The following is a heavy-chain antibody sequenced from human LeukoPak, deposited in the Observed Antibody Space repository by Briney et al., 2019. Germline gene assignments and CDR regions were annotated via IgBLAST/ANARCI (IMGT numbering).Heavy chain of an antibody. Sequence: GGSLRLSCAASGFTFSSYAMSWVRQAPGKGLEWVSAISGSGGSTYYADSVKGRFTISRDNFKNTLYLQMNSLRAEDTAVYYCGKRSCYYDSGGPRGAYYFHYWGQGTLVPVSS. J-gene: IGHJ4*02. CDR2: ISGSGGST. V-gene: IGHV3-23*01. D-gene: IGHD3-22*01. CDR3: GKRSCYYDSGGPRGAYYFHY. CDR1: GFTFSSYA.